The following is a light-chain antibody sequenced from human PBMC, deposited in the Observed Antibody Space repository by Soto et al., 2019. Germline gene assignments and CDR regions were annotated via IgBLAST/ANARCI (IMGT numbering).Light chain of an antibody. J-gene: IGKJ3*01. CDR3: QQYGSSWVT. CDR1: QSVTGNY. Sequence: EIELSQSPGTLSLSPGERATLSCRASQSVTGNYLVWYQQKPGQAPRLLIYGASSRATGIPDRFSGSVSGTDFTLTISRMEPEDFAVYYCQQYGSSWVTFGPGTKVDVK. V-gene: IGKV3-20*01. CDR2: GAS.